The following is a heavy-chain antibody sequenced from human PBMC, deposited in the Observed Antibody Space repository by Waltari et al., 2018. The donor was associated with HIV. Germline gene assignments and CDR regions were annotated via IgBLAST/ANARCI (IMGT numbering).Heavy chain of an antibody. CDR3: ARGYCRSTICSFAY. J-gene: IGHJ4*02. D-gene: IGHD2-2*01. Sequence: QVQLQESGPGLVKPSQTLSLTCTVSDGSISSGGYYWRWIRPHPGKVLEWVGNCDDSGRNYDKPARESRITISVDTAKTQFALELVSVTAADTSVYFCARGYCRSTICSFAYWGQGTLVTVAS. CDR2: CDDSGRN. CDR1: DGSISSGGYY. V-gene: IGHV4-31*03.